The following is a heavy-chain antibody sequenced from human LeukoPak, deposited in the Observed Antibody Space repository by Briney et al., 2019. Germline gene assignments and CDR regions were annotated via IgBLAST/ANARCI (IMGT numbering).Heavy chain of an antibody. V-gene: IGHV4-38-2*01. D-gene: IGHD2-21*01. J-gene: IGHJ4*02. Sequence: SETLSLTCAVSGYSISSAYYWGWIRQPPGKGLEWIGSIYHSGSTYYNPSLKSRVAISVDTSKNQFSLKLSSMTAADSAVYYCARHEVGMGAFLYWGQGTLVTVSS. CDR2: IYHSGST. CDR1: GYSISSAYY. CDR3: ARHEVGMGAFLY.